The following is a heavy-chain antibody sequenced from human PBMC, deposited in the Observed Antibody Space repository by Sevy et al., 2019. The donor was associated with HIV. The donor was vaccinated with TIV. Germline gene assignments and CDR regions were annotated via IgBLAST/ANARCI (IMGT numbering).Heavy chain of an antibody. CDR2: ITKRGTTT. CDR3: ARDVGWLTG. D-gene: IGHD3-3*01. V-gene: IGHV3-11*04. Sequence: GGSLRLSCAASGFTFSDYYMSWIRQAPGKGLEWVSYITKRGTTTSYADSVKGRFTISRDNAKNSLSLHMNSLTADDTAVYYCARDVGWLTGWGQGTLVTVSS. CDR1: GFTFSDYY. J-gene: IGHJ4*02.